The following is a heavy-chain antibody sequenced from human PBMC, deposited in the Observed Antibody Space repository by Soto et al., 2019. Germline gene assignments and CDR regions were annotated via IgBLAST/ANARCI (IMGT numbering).Heavy chain of an antibody. Sequence: SVKVSCKASGGTFSSYAISWVRQAPGQGLEWMGGIIPIFGTANYAQKFQGRVTITADKSTSTAYMELSSLRSEDTAVYYCASGLEGRRLFDYWGQGTLVTVSS. D-gene: IGHD3-16*01. V-gene: IGHV1-69*06. CDR1: GGTFSSYA. CDR3: ASGLEGRRLFDY. CDR2: IIPIFGTA. J-gene: IGHJ4*02.